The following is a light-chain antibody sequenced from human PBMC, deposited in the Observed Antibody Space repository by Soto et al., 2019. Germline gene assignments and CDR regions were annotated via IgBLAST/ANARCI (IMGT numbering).Light chain of an antibody. CDR2: GAD. J-gene: IGKJ2*01. Sequence: EIVMTQSPATLSVSPGERATLSCRASQSVRSDLAWYQQKPGQAPRLLIYGADTRATGVPARFSGSGSGAEFTLTISSLKSEDIAVYYCQLYNNWPLMYTFGQGTKLDIK. V-gene: IGKV3-15*01. CDR1: QSVRSD. CDR3: QLYNNWPLMYT.